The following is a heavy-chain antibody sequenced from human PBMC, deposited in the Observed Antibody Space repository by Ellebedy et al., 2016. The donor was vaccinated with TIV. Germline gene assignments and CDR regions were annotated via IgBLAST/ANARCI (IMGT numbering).Heavy chain of an antibody. J-gene: IGHJ5*02. V-gene: IGHV4-39*07. CDR3: ARDPALPRGRFDT. Sequence: MPSETLSLTCTVSGGSISNSDYYWNWIRQPPGKGLDWIGSSYYSGSAYYNPSLKSRVTVSVDTSKNKFSLNLSSVTAADTAVYYCARDPALPRGRFDTWGQGTLVPSPQ. CDR1: GGSISNSDYY. CDR2: SYYSGSA.